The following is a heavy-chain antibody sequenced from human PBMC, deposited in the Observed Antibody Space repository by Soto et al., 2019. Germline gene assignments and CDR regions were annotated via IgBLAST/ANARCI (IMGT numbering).Heavy chain of an antibody. CDR3: ARIRQPFSLVYYFDY. CDR2: IYYSGST. CDR1: GGSISSYY. J-gene: IGHJ4*02. V-gene: IGHV4-59*08. Sequence: PSKTLSLTCTDPGGSISSYYWSWIRQPPGKGLEWIGYIYYSGSTNYNPSLKSRVTISVDTSKNQFSLKLSSVTAADTAVYYCARIRQPFSLVYYFDYWGQGTLVTVSS. D-gene: IGHD6-13*01.